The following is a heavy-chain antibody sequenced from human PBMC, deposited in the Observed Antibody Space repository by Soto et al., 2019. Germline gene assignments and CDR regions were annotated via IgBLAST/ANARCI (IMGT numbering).Heavy chain of an antibody. CDR1: GFTFGDYY. Sequence: GGSLGLYCAASGFTFGDYYMTWLRQAPGKGPECISYISFGSSFTNYADSVEGRFTISRDNAKNTLYLQMNSLRVEDTAVYYCARGLSRRILNYLDPWGQGTLVTVSS. CDR2: ISFGSSFT. V-gene: IGHV3-11*06. CDR3: ARGLSRRILNYLDP. D-gene: IGHD2-15*01. J-gene: IGHJ5*02.